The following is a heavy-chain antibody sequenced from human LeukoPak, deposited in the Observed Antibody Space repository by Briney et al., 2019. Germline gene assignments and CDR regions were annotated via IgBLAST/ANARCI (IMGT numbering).Heavy chain of an antibody. CDR2: IIPIFGTA. D-gene: IGHD5-18*01. J-gene: IGHJ5*02. V-gene: IGHV1-69*13. CDR3: AEVTAQNWFDP. Sequence: ASVKVSCKASGGTFSSYAISWVRQAPGQGLEWMGGIIPIFGTANYAQKFQGRVTITADGSTSTAYMELSSLRSEDTAVYYCAEVTAQNWFDPWGQGTLVTVSS. CDR1: GGTFSSYA.